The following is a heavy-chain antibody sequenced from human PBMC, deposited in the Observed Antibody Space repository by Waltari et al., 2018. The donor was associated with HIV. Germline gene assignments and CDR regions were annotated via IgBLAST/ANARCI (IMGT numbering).Heavy chain of an antibody. J-gene: IGHJ6*02. V-gene: IGHV3-23*01. D-gene: IGHD6-13*01. CDR3: VKEHQYSHSWYSYYGMDV. CDR1: GFTFSNYG. Sequence: EVQVLESGGALVQPGGSLRLSCAASGFTFSNYGMSWVRQAPGKGVRWGSTISGNCGSTYYADSVKGRFTVSRDNSKNTLYLQMNSLRAEDTAVYFCVKEHQYSHSWYSYYGMDVWGQGTTVTVSS. CDR2: ISGNCGST.